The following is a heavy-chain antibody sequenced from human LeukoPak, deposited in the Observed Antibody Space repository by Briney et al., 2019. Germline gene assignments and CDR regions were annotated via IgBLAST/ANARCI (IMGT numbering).Heavy chain of an antibody. CDR3: ALSNYYDSSGPLWVFDS. CDR2: INPNSGGT. D-gene: IGHD3-22*01. V-gene: IGHV1-2*06. Sequence: ASVKVSCKASGCTFTGYYMHWVRQAPGQGLEWMGRINPNSGGTNYAQKFQGRVTMTRDTSISTAYMELSRLRSDDTAVYYCALSNYYDSSGPLWVFDSWGQGTLVTVSS. CDR1: GCTFTGYY. J-gene: IGHJ4*02.